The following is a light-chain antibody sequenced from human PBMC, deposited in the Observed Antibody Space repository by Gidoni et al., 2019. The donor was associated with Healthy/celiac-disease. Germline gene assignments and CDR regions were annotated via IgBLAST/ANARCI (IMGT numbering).Light chain of an antibody. V-gene: IGKV1-39*01. Sequence: DIQLTQSPSSLSASVGDRVTITCRASQSISSYLNWYQQKPGKAPKLLISAASSLQSGVPSRFSSSGSGTDFNLTISRLQPEDFATKYCQQRYSTPSITFGQGTRLEIK. CDR2: AAS. CDR3: QQRYSTPSIT. CDR1: QSISSY. J-gene: IGKJ5*01.